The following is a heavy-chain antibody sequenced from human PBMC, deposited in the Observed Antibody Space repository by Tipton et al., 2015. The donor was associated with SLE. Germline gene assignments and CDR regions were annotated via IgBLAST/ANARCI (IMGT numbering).Heavy chain of an antibody. Sequence: LRLSCAVYGGSFSGYYWSWIRQPPGKGLEWIGEINHSGSTNYNPSLKSRVTISVDTSKNQFSLKLSSVTAADTAVYYCARDQQIAAAGSYFDYWGQGTLVTVSS. J-gene: IGHJ4*02. D-gene: IGHD6-13*01. V-gene: IGHV4-34*01. CDR1: GGSFSGYY. CDR2: INHSGST. CDR3: ARDQQIAAAGSYFDY.